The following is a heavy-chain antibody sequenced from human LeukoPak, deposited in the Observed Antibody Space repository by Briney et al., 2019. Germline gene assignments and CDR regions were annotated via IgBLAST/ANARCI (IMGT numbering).Heavy chain of an antibody. Sequence: ASVKVSCKVSGYTLTELSMHWVRQAPGKGPEWVGGLDPEDGEITYAQKFQGRVTMTEDTSTDTAYMELNSQRSEDPAVYYWSAEVNSTCWSYYLDSWGQGTLVTVPS. J-gene: IGHJ4*02. CDR1: GYTLTELS. CDR3: SAEVNSTCWSYYLDS. CDR2: LDPEDGEI. V-gene: IGHV1-24*01. D-gene: IGHD6-19*01.